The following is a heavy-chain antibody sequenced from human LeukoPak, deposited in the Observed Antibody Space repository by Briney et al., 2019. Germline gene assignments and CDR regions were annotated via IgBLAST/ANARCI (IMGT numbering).Heavy chain of an antibody. V-gene: IGHV3-23*01. Sequence: QPGGSLRLSCAASGFTFSSYAMSWVRQAPGKGLEWVSAISGSGVTTYYADSVKGRFTISRDNSKNTLYLQMNSLRAEDTAVYYCAGPEYYDILTGYLNYYFDYWGQGTLVTVSS. CDR3: AGPEYYDILTGYLNYYFDY. CDR2: ISGSGVTT. J-gene: IGHJ4*02. CDR1: GFTFSSYA. D-gene: IGHD3-9*01.